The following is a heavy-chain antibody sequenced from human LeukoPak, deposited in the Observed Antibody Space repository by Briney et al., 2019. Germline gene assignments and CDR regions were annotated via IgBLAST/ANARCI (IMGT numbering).Heavy chain of an antibody. CDR1: GFTFDDYA. J-gene: IGHJ4*02. CDR2: ISWNSGSI. Sequence: GGSLRLSCAASGFTFDDYAMHWVRQAPGKGLEWVSGISWNSGSIGYADSVKGRFTISRDNAKNSLYLQMNSLRVEDMALYYCAKAKYSSSSAAPDYWGQGTLVTVSS. D-gene: IGHD6-6*01. V-gene: IGHV3-9*03. CDR3: AKAKYSSSSAAPDY.